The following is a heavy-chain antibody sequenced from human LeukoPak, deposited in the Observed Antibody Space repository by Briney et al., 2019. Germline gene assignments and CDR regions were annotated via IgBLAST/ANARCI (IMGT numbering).Heavy chain of an antibody. D-gene: IGHD6-19*01. CDR2: ITAPGDAT. CDR1: GFNFNSNA. CDR3: ARWRRGGWSLDY. Sequence: GGSLRLSCATSGFNFNSNAMIWVRQAPGKGLECVSAITAPGDATYYADSVKGRFSISRDNSKNTLYVQMNSLRAEDTAVYYCARWRRGGWSLDYWGQGTLVTVSS. V-gene: IGHV3-23*01. J-gene: IGHJ4*02.